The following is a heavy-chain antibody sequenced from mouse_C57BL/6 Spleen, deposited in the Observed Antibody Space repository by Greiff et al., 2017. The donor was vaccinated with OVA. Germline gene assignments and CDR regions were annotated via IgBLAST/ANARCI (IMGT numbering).Heavy chain of an antibody. Sequence: EVQLQQSGTVLARPGASVKMSCKTSGYTFTSYWMHWVKQRPGQGLEWIGAIYPGNSDTSYNQKFKGKAKLTAVTSASTAYMELSSLTNEDSAVYYCTRGGYYGNYEGMDYAMDYWGQGTSVTVSS. CDR3: TRGGYYGNYEGMDYAMDY. CDR1: GYTFTSYW. CDR2: IYPGNSDT. J-gene: IGHJ4*01. D-gene: IGHD2-1*01. V-gene: IGHV1-5*01.